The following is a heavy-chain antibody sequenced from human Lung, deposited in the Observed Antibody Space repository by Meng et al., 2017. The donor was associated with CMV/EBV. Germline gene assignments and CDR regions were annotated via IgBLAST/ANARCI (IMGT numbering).Heavy chain of an antibody. CDR2: TYYRSKWYH. CDR1: GDIVSSNSAA. D-gene: IGHD4-23*01. V-gene: IGHV6-1*02. CDR3: ARGINGGCGD. Sequence: QVQQSVPVLGKPSQSLTLTCAISGDIVSSNSAAWHWIWQSPSRGLEWLGRTYYRSKWYHEYAVSVKSRITISPDTPKNQFSLQLNSMTPEDTAVYYCARGINGGCGDWGQGTLVTVSS. J-gene: IGHJ4*02.